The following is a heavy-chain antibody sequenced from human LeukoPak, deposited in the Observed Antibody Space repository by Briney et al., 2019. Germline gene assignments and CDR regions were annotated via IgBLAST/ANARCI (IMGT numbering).Heavy chain of an antibody. CDR3: ARGEVVVAAGPTIFDY. D-gene: IGHD2-15*01. V-gene: IGHV3-30-3*01. CDR1: GFTFSSYA. J-gene: IGHJ4*02. CDR2: ISYDGSNK. Sequence: GGSLRLSCAASGFTFSSYAMHWVCQAPGEGLEWVAVISYDGSNKYYADSVKGRFTISRDNSKNTLYLQMNSLRAEDTAVYYCARGEVVVAAGPTIFDYWGQGTLVTVSS.